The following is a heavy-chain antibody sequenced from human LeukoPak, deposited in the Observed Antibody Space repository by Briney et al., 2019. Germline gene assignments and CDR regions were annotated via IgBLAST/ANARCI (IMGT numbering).Heavy chain of an antibody. CDR1: GFTFNSYW. CDR3: ARGLNVDIVATIPS. J-gene: IGHJ5*02. Sequence: GSLRLSCAASGFTFNSYWMNWVRQAPGKGLEWVAVISYDGSNEYYADSVKGRFTISKDNSKNTLYLQMNSLRAEDTAVYYCARGLNVDIVATIPSWGQGTLVTVSS. D-gene: IGHD5-12*01. V-gene: IGHV3-30*03. CDR2: ISYDGSNE.